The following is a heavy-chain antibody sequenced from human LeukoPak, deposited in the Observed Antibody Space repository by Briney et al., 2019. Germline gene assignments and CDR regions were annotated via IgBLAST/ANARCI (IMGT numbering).Heavy chain of an antibody. Sequence: GESLKISCKGSGYSFTSYWIGWARQLPGKGLEWMGIIYPSDSDTRYSPSFQGQVTISADKSISTAYLQWSSLKASDTAMYYCARLLGYCTSTSCYVYFDYWGQGTLVTVSS. V-gene: IGHV5-51*01. D-gene: IGHD2-2*01. CDR2: IYPSDSDT. CDR3: ARLLGYCTSTSCYVYFDY. J-gene: IGHJ4*02. CDR1: GYSFTSYW.